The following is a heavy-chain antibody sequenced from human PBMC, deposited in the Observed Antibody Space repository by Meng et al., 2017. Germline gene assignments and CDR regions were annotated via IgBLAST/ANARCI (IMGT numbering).Heavy chain of an antibody. V-gene: IGHV4-34*01. CDR2: INHSGST. CDR1: GGSFSGCY. CDR3: ARRRGGSSDWFDP. J-gene: IGHJ5*02. Sequence: QVHLQQCGAGLLKPSETLSLTCAVYGGSFSGCYWSWIRQPPGKGLEWIGEINHSGSTNYNPSLKSRVTISVDTSKNQFSLKLSSVTAADTAVYYCARRRGGSSDWFDPWGQGTLVTVSS. D-gene: IGHD6-6*01.